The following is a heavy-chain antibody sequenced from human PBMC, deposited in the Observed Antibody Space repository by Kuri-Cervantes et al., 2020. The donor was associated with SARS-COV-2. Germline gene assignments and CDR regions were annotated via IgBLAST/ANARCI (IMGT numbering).Heavy chain of an antibody. V-gene: IGHV3-30*03. D-gene: IGHD1-20*01. CDR3: ASNRDNWNDVVDAFDI. Sequence: GESLKISCAASGFTFSSYGMHWVRQAPGKGLEWVAVISYDGSNKYYADSVKGRFTISRDNSKNTLYLQMNSLRAEDTAVYYCASNRDNWNDVVDAFDIWGQGTMVTVSS. CDR1: GFTFSSYG. CDR2: ISYDGSNK. J-gene: IGHJ3*02.